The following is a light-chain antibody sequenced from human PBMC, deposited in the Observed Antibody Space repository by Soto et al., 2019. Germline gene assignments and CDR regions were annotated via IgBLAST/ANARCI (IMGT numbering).Light chain of an antibody. CDR2: GAS. CDR1: QSVRNN. V-gene: IGKV3-15*01. Sequence: DIVLTQAPDTLSLSPGERATLSCRASQSVRNNYLAWYQQKPGQAPRLLIYGASTRATGIPARFSGSGSGTDFTLTISSLQSEDFAVYYCQQYNNWPRTFGQGTKVDIK. J-gene: IGKJ1*01. CDR3: QQYNNWPRT.